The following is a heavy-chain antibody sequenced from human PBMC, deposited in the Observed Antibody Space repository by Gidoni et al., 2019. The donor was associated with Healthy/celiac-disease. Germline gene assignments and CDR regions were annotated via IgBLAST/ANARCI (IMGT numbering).Heavy chain of an antibody. CDR1: GGSISSSSYY. D-gene: IGHD1-26*01. CDR3: ARQDRWELRS. Sequence: QLQLQESCPGLVKPSETLSLTCTVSGGSISSSSYYWGWIRQPPGKGLEWIGSIYYSGSTYYNPSLKSRVTISVDTSKNQFSLKLSSVTAADTAVYYCARQDRWELRSWGQGTLVTVSS. CDR2: IYYSGST. J-gene: IGHJ4*02. V-gene: IGHV4-39*01.